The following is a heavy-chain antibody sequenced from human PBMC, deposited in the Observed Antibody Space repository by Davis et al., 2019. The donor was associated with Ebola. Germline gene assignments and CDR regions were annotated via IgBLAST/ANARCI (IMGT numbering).Heavy chain of an antibody. CDR3: ARGAPYCSSTSCLLYYYYMDV. CDR1: GFTFSSYG. J-gene: IGHJ6*03. V-gene: IGHV3-48*02. CDR2: ISGSGGST. Sequence: GESLKISCAASGFTFSSYGMHWVRQAPGKGLEWVSAISGSGGSTYYADSVKGRFTISRDNAKNSLYLQMNSLRDEDTAVYYCARGAPYCSSTSCLLYYYYMDVWGKGTTVTVSS. D-gene: IGHD2-2*01.